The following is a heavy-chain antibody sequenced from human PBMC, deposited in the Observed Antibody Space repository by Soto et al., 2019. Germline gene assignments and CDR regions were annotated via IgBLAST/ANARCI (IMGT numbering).Heavy chain of an antibody. CDR3: ARGRDQPPVGLYFDS. V-gene: IGHV1-69*01. D-gene: IGHD1-26*01. Sequence: QVQLVQSGAEVKKPGSSVKVSCKASGDAFTNYIFDWVHQAPGQGLEWMGGIIPMFGTPKYAQTFQDRVTISADVSAGTAYLERTSLRSDDTAVYYCARGRDQPPVGLYFDSWGEGTRVTVSS. CDR2: IIPMFGTP. J-gene: IGHJ4*02. CDR1: GDAFTNYI.